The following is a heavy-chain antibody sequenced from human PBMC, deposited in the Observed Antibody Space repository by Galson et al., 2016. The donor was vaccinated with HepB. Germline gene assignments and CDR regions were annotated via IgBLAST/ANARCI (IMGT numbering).Heavy chain of an antibody. CDR1: GSIFTNFW. J-gene: IGHJ4*02. V-gene: IGHV5-51*01. D-gene: IGHD2-21*01. CDR3: VRHGDYSDY. CDR2: IYAGDSDT. Sequence: QSGAEVKKPGESLKISCKGSGSIFTNFWTGWVRQMPGKGLEWMGMIYAGDSDTKYSPSFQGQVTISVDQSINTAYLQWSSLKASDTAMYYCVRHGDYSDYWGQGTPVTVSS.